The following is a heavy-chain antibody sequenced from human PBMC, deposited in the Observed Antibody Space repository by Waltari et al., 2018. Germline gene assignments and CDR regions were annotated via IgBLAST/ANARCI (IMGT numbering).Heavy chain of an antibody. D-gene: IGHD4-17*01. J-gene: IGHJ4*02. Sequence: QGQLVQSGAEVKKPGSSVKVSCKASGGTFSSYAISWGRQAPGQGLEWMGAIITSCSTSNYAQKYQGRVMTSADASTRTALLELSSLSSDDTAVYYGARGCDYDGDYFDYWGQGTLVTVSS. V-gene: IGHV1-69*01. CDR2: IITSCSTS. CDR3: ARGCDYDGDYFDY. CDR1: GGTFSSYA.